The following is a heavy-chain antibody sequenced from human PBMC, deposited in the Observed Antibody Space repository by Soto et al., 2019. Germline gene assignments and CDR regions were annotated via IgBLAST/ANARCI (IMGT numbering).Heavy chain of an antibody. D-gene: IGHD3-22*01. CDR3: ARALCFYYDSSGYYYFLYYFDY. J-gene: IGHJ4*02. CDR2: IGTAGDT. Sequence: PGGSLRLSCAASGFTFSSYDMHWVRQATGKGLEWVSAIGTAGDTYYPGSVKGRFTISRENAKNSLYLQMNSLRAGDTAVYYCARALCFYYDSSGYYYFLYYFDYWGQGTLVTVSS. V-gene: IGHV3-13*01. CDR1: GFTFSSYD.